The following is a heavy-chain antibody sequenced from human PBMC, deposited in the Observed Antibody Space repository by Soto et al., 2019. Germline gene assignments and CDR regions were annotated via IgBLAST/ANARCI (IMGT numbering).Heavy chain of an antibody. CDR2: ISYDGSNK. J-gene: IGHJ4*02. CDR3: AADSSGSN. Sequence: GGSLRLSCAASGLTFSNYGMHWVRQAPGKGLEWVAVISYDGSNKYYADSVKGRLTISRDNSKNTLYLQMNSLRAEDTAVYYCAADSSGSNWGQGTLVTVSS. D-gene: IGHD6-19*01. CDR1: GLTFSNYG. V-gene: IGHV3-30*03.